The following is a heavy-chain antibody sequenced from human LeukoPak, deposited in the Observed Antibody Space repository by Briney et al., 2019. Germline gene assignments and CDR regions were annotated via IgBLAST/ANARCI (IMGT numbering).Heavy chain of an antibody. V-gene: IGHV4-31*03. CDR3: ARQGISYYYYGMDV. D-gene: IGHD3-10*01. J-gene: IGHJ6*02. CDR1: GGSISSGGYY. Sequence: SETLSLTCTVSGGSISSGGYYWSWIRQHPGKGLEWIGYIYDSATTHHNPSLKSRVTISEDTSKNQFSLKLSSVTAADTAVYYCARQGISYYYYGMDVWGQGTTVTVSS. CDR2: IYDSATT.